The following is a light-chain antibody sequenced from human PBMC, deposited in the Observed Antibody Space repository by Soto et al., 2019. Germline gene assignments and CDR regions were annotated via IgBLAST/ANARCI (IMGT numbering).Light chain of an antibody. J-gene: IGKJ5*01. V-gene: IGKV1-27*01. Sequence: DIQMTQSPSSLSASVGDRVTITCRASQDISVYLAWYQQKPGKVPKLLIYSASTLQSGVPSRFSGSGSGTDFTLTFSSLQHEDVATYYCQKFNTAPLTFGQGTRLEIK. CDR3: QKFNTAPLT. CDR1: QDISVY. CDR2: SAS.